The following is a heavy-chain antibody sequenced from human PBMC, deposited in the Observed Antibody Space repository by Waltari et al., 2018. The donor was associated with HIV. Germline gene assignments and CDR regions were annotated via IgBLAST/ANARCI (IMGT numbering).Heavy chain of an antibody. CDR1: GFIFSNFT. CDR2: ISTLGRT. CDR3: TRDGDPN. Sequence: EVLLVQSGGGLVKPGGSLRLSCEGPGFIFSNFTMNWISQVPGRGLEWVSSISTLGRTYYADSMKGRFTISRDNAKKSLYLQMNSLRAEDTAIYYCTRDGDPNWGQGTLVTVSS. V-gene: IGHV3-21*01. J-gene: IGHJ4*02.